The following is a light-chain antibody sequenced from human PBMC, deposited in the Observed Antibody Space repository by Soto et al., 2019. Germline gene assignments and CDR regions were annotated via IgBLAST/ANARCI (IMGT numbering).Light chain of an antibody. V-gene: IGKV1-5*01. J-gene: IGKJ4*01. CDR3: QQYGSSPLT. CDR1: QSISVW. CDR2: DAS. Sequence: GDRVIITCRASQSISVWLAWYQQRPGKAPKLLMYDASRLPSGVPSRFSGSGSGTDFTLTISRLEPEDFAVYYCQQYGSSPLTFGGGTKGDIK.